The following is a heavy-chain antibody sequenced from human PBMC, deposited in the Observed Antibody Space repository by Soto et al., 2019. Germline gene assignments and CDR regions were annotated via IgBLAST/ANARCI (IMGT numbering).Heavy chain of an antibody. V-gene: IGHV3-53*01. J-gene: IGHJ6*02. CDR3: ARGEYCSGGSCSTDYYYGMDV. Sequence: GGSLRLSCAASGFTVSSNYMSWVRQAPGKGLEWVSVIYSGGSTYYADSVKGRFTISRDNSKNTLYLQMNSLRAEDTAVYYCARGEYCSGGSCSTDYYYGMDVWGQGTTVTVSS. D-gene: IGHD2-15*01. CDR2: IYSGGST. CDR1: GFTVSSNY.